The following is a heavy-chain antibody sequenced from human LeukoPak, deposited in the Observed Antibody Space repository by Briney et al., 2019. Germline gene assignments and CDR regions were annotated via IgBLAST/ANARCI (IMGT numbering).Heavy chain of an antibody. V-gene: IGHV3-23*01. CDR3: ARDIRQQLPPIFIGY. J-gene: IGHJ4*02. CDR1: GFTFTAYA. CDR2: VSGSGGST. D-gene: IGHD6-13*01. Sequence: QPGGSLRLSCAASGFTFTAYAMSWVRQAPGKGLEWVSSVSGSGGSTYYADSVKGRFTISRDNSKNTLYLQMNSLRADDTAVYYCARDIRQQLPPIFIGYWGQGTRATVSS.